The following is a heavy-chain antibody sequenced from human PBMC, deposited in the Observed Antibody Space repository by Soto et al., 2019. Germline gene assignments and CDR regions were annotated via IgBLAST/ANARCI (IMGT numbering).Heavy chain of an antibody. Sequence: QVQLVQSGAEVKKPGASVKVSCKASGYTFASYAISWMRQAPGQGLEWMGWIIAYNGNTNYAQKLQGRVTMTTDTATSTAYIELRSLRSDDTAVYYCARDPPPPDYWGQGTLVTVSS. CDR3: ARDPPPPDY. CDR2: IIAYNGNT. CDR1: GYTFASYA. J-gene: IGHJ4*02. V-gene: IGHV1-18*01.